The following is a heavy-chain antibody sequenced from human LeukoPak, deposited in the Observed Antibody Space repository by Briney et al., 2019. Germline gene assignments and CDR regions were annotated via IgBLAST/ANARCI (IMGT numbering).Heavy chain of an antibody. D-gene: IGHD6-6*01. CDR2: IIPIFGTA. V-gene: IGHV1-69*05. J-gene: IGHJ4*02. CDR3: ARKEVGYSSSSGYYFDY. CDR1: GGTFSSYA. Sequence: GASVKVSCKASGGTFSSYAISWVRQAPGQGLEWMGGIIPIFGTANYAQKFQGRVTITTDESTSTAYMELSSLRSEDTAVYYCARKEVGYSSSSGYYFDYWGQGTLVTVSS.